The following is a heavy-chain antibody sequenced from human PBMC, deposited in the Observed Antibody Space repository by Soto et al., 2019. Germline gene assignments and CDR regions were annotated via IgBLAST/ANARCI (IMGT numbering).Heavy chain of an antibody. D-gene: IGHD6-13*01. CDR3: ARHPERIAQIGWFDP. Sequence: EVKLVESRGGLVQPGGSLRLSCAASGFTFSSYSMNWVRQAPGKGLEWVSYISSSSSTIYYADSVKGRFTISRDNAKNSLYLQMNSLRAEDTAVYYCARHPERIAQIGWFDPWGQGTPVTVSS. CDR2: ISSSSSTI. V-gene: IGHV3-48*01. CDR1: GFTFSSYS. J-gene: IGHJ5*02.